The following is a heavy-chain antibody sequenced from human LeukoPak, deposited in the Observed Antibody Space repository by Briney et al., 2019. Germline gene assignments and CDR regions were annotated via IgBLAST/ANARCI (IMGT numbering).Heavy chain of an antibody. D-gene: IGHD3-16*01. CDR2: INAYNGNT. V-gene: IGHV1-18*01. CDR1: GYTFTSCG. J-gene: IGHJ4*01. CDR3: ARDLVITFGGVMTPLDY. Sequence: ASVMIYCKASGYTFTSCGISWVRQAPGQWLEWMGWINAYNGNTNYAQKLHGRVTMTTDTSTSTAYMELRSLRSDDTAVYYCARDLVITFGGVMTPLDYWGQGTLVTVSS.